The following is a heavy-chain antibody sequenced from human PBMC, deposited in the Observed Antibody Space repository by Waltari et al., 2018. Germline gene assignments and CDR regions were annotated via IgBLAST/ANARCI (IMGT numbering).Heavy chain of an antibody. CDR3: TSVQSSSWTGY. D-gene: IGHD6-13*01. J-gene: IGHJ4*02. CDR1: GFTFSGSA. V-gene: IGHV3-73*01. CDR2: IRSKANSYAT. Sequence: EVQLVESGGGLVQPGGSLKLSCAASGFTFSGSAMHWVRQASGKGLEWVGRIRSKANSYATAYAASVKDRFTISRDDSKNTAYLQMNSLKTEDTAVYYCTSVQSSSWTGYWGQGTLVTVSS.